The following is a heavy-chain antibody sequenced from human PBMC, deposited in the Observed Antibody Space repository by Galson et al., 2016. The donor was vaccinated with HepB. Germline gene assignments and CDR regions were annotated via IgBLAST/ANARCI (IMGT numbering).Heavy chain of an antibody. Sequence: SLRLSCAASGLNFSTHSMNWVRQAPGKGLEWVSYISSGSSLIYYADSVKGRFTISRDNAKNSMFLQMNSLRDEDPAVYYCARDREQWLVAHAFDIWGEGTMFTVSS. J-gene: IGHJ3*02. D-gene: IGHD6-19*01. CDR3: ARDREQWLVAHAFDI. V-gene: IGHV3-48*02. CDR2: ISSGSSLI. CDR1: GLNFSTHS.